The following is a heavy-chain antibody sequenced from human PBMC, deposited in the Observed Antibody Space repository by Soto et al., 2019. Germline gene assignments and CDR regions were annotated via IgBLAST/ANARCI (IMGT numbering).Heavy chain of an antibody. J-gene: IGHJ3*01. V-gene: IGHV3-53*04. CDR3: ARGPTMGGAFDL. CDR2: IYSGGNA. Sequence: EVQLVESGGGLVQPGGSLRLSCVGSGSIVSNNNMAWVRQAPGKGLEWVSTIYSGGNANHADSVKGRFSISRDSPKNSLLLQMRSLRVDDTALYYFARGPTMGGAFDLWGPGTMVIVSP. D-gene: IGHD3-16*01. CDR1: GSIVSNNN.